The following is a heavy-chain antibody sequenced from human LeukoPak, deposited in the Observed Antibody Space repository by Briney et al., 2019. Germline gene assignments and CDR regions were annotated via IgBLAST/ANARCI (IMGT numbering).Heavy chain of an antibody. J-gene: IGHJ5*02. D-gene: IGHD2-2*01. CDR1: GYTFTSYY. CDR2: INPSGGST. V-gene: IGHV1-46*01. Sequence: ASVKVSCKASGYTFTSYYMHWVRQAPGQGLEWMGIINPSGGSTSYAQKFQGRVTMTRDMSTSTVYMELSSLRSEDTAVYYCARYSLCSSTSCYPLKENTLTTNWFDPWGQGTLVTVSS. CDR3: ARYSLCSSTSCYPLKENTLTTNWFDP.